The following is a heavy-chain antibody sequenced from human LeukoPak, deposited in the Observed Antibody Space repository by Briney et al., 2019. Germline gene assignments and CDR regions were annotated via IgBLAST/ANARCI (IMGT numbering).Heavy chain of an antibody. Sequence: ASVKVSCKSSGYTFTNYAASWLRQAPGQGLEWMGWISAYNYNTNYAQKFQGRLTMTTDPSTNTGYMELRSLRSDDTAVYYCARDDGLGYCSSMTCYVFDYWGQGTLVTVSS. V-gene: IGHV1-18*01. CDR1: GYTFTNYA. CDR2: ISAYNYNT. J-gene: IGHJ4*02. CDR3: ARDDGLGYCSSMTCYVFDY. D-gene: IGHD2-2*01.